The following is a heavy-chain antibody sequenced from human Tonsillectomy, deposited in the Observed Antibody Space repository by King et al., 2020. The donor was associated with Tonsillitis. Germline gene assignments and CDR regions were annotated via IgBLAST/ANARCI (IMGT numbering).Heavy chain of an antibody. CDR1: GFTFSSYD. J-gene: IGHJ4*02. V-gene: IGHV3-13*01. D-gene: IGHD1-26*01. Sequence: VQLVESGGGLVQPGGSLRLSCAASGFTFSSYDMHWVRQPTGKGLEWVSGIVTNGDTYYPGSVKGRFTISRDNAKDSLYLQMNSLRAGDTAVYYCARLNGATFAYWGQGALVTVSS. CDR2: IVTNGDT. CDR3: ARLNGATFAY.